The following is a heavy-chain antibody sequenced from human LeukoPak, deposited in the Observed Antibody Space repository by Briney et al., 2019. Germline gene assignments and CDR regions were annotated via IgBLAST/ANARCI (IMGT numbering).Heavy chain of an antibody. Sequence: PSETLSLTCTVSGGSISSSSYYWGWLRQPPGKGLEWIGSIYYSGSTYYNPSLKSRVTISVDTSKNQFSLKLSSVTAADTAVYYCARPSIAAAGTFDYWGQGTLVTVSS. CDR2: IYYSGST. J-gene: IGHJ4*02. CDR3: ARPSIAAAGTFDY. D-gene: IGHD6-13*01. CDR1: GGSISSSSYY. V-gene: IGHV4-39*01.